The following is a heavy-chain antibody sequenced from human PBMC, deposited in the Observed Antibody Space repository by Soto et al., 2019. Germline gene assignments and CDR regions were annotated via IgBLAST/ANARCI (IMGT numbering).Heavy chain of an antibody. J-gene: IGHJ6*04. CDR1: GFTFSDYY. CDR2: ISSSGGYT. D-gene: IGHD3-10*01. V-gene: IGHV3-11*06. Sequence: GGSLRLSCAASGFTFSDYYMTWIRQAPGKGPDWVSYISSSGGYTNYADSVNGRFTVSRDNAKNSLYLQMHSLRAEDTAVYYCARVPYYFTSGTDYGMDVWGKGTTVTVSS. CDR3: ARVPYYFTSGTDYGMDV.